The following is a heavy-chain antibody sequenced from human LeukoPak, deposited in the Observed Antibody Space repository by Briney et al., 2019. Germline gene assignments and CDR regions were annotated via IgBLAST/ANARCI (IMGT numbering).Heavy chain of an antibody. CDR3: ARDYYDSSVSHENWFDP. CDR2: IYTSGST. J-gene: IGHJ5*02. CDR1: GGSISSYY. D-gene: IGHD3-22*01. V-gene: IGHV4-4*07. Sequence: SETLSLTCTVSGGSISSYYWSWIRQPAGKGLEWIGRIYTSGSTNYNPSLKSRVTMSVDTSKNQFSLKLSSVTAADTAVYYCARDYYDSSVSHENWFDPWGQGTLVTVSS.